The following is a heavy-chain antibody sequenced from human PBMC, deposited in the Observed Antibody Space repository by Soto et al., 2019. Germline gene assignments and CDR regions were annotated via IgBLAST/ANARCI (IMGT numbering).Heavy chain of an antibody. Sequence: GGSLRLSCAASGFTFSSYAMSWVRQAPGKGLEWVSAISDSGGSTYYADSVKGRFTISRDNSKNTLYLQMNSLRAEDTAVYYCAKVSALGQGRGGDFDYWGQGTLVTVSS. V-gene: IGHV3-23*01. CDR1: GFTFSSYA. CDR2: ISDSGGST. CDR3: AKVSALGQGRGGDFDY. D-gene: IGHD3-16*01. J-gene: IGHJ4*02.